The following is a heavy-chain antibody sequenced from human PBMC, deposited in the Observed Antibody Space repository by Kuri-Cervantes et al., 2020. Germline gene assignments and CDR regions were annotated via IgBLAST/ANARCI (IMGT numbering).Heavy chain of an antibody. J-gene: IGHJ6*02. V-gene: IGHV4-30-4*01. CDR2: IYYSGST. CDR3: ARDSHGYGDVRDYYYYGMDV. D-gene: IGHD3-10*02. CDR1: GGSISSGDYY. Sequence: SQTLSLTCAVSGGSISSGDYYWSWIRQPPGKGLEWIGYIYYSGSTYYNPSLKSRVTILVDTSKNQFSLKLSSVTAADTAVYYCARDSHGYGDVRDYYYYGMDVWGQGTTVTVSS.